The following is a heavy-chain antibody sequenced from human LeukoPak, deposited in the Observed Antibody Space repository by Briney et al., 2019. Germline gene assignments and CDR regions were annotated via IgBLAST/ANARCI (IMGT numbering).Heavy chain of an antibody. J-gene: IGHJ4*02. Sequence: SETLSLTCTVSGYSISRGYYWGWIRQPPGKGLEWIGTIYHSGSTYYNSSLKSRVTISLDTSKNQFSLKLSSVTAADTAVYYCARGMYSSGWYGSFDYWGQGTLVTVSS. CDR3: ARGMYSSGWYGSFDY. CDR2: IYHSGST. V-gene: IGHV4-38-2*02. D-gene: IGHD6-19*01. CDR1: GYSISRGYY.